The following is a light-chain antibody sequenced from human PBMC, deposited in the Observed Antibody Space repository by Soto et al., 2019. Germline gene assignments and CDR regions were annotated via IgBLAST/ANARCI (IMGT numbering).Light chain of an antibody. J-gene: IGKJ5*01. Sequence: DIQMTQSPATLSASVGDRITITCRASESISKWLAWYQQKPGTAPKLLIYDASTLVSGVPSRFIGSGSGTEFTLTISSLQPDDFATYYCHSRAFGQRTRLEI. CDR3: HSRA. CDR2: DAS. V-gene: IGKV1-5*01. CDR1: ESISKW.